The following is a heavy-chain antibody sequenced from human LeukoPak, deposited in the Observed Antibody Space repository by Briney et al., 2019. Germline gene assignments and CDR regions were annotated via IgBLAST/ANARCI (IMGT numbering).Heavy chain of an antibody. Sequence: GGSLRLSCAASGFTFSTYAMSWVRQAPGKGLEWVSVVSGTGGRTYYTDSVKGRFTISRDNSKNTLYLQMNSLRAEDTALYYCVKASSSSPQYNWFDAWGQGTLVTVSS. CDR3: VKASSSSPQYNWFDA. CDR2: VSGTGGRT. D-gene: IGHD6-6*01. CDR1: GFTFSTYA. J-gene: IGHJ5*02. V-gene: IGHV3-23*01.